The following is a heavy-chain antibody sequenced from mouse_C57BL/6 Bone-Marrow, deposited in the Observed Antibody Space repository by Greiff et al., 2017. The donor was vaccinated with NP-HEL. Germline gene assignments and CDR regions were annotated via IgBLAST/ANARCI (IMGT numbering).Heavy chain of an antibody. V-gene: IGHV2-9-1*01. J-gene: IGHJ1*03. Sequence: QVQLKESGPGLVAPSQSLSITCNVSGFSLTSYAISWVRQPPGQGLEWLGVIWTGGGTNYNSALKSRLSISKYNSKSQVFLKMNSLQTDDTARYYCARNDDGYLWYFDVWGTGTTVTVSS. CDR2: IWTGGGT. CDR1: GFSLTSYA. CDR3: ARNDDGYLWYFDV. D-gene: IGHD2-3*01.